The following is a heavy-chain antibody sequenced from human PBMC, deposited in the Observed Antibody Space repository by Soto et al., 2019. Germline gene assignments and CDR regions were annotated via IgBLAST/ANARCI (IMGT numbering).Heavy chain of an antibody. D-gene: IGHD3-3*01. J-gene: IGHJ4*02. Sequence: SGPTLVNPTQTLTLTCTFSGFSLSTSGVGVGWIRQPPGKALEWLALIYWNDDKRYSPSLKSRLTITKDTSKNQVVLTMTNMDPVDTATYYCAHRSYYDFSLEFDYWGQGTLVTVSS. CDR1: GFSLSTSGVG. CDR2: IYWNDDK. CDR3: AHRSYYDFSLEFDY. V-gene: IGHV2-5*01.